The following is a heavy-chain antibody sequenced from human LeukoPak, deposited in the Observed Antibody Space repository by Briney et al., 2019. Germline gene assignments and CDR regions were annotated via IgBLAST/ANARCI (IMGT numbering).Heavy chain of an antibody. V-gene: IGHV1-24*01. CDR2: FDPEDGET. J-gene: IGHJ4*02. Sequence: ASAKVSCKVSGYTLTELSMHWVRQAPGKGLEWMGGFDPEDGETIYAQKFQGRVTMTEDTSTDTAYMELSSLRSEDTAVYYCATAFHYYDSSGIEDYFDYWGQGTLVTVSS. D-gene: IGHD3-22*01. CDR1: GYTLTELS. CDR3: ATAFHYYDSSGIEDYFDY.